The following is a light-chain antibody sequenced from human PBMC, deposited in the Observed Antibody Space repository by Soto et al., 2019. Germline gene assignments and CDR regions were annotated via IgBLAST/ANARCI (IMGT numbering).Light chain of an antibody. CDR2: KAS. CDR3: QHYFSYPYA. V-gene: IGKV1-5*03. J-gene: IGKJ2*01. CDR1: QSVLTW. Sequence: DIQMTQSPATLSASVGDTVSITCRASQSVLTWLAWYQQKPGKAPNLLIYKASRLRDGVPSRFSGSGSGTGFTLTISSLRPDDFASYFCQHYFSYPYAFGQGTKLEI.